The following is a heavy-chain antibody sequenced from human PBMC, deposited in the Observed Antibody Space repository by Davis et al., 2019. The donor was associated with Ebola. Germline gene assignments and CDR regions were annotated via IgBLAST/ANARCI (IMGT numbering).Heavy chain of an antibody. CDR2: SGLT. D-gene: IGHD2-2*02. CDR3: ARRGIPTFYGMDV. J-gene: IGHJ6*02. V-gene: IGHV4-59*08. Sequence: SGLTTYSPSLASRVTISLDSSKNQFSLKLSSVTAADTAVYYCARRGIPTFYGMDVWGQGTTVTVSS.